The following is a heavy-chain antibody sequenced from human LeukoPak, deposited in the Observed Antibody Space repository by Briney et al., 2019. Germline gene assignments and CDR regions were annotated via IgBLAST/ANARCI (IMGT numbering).Heavy chain of an antibody. CDR1: GFTFSDYY. J-gene: IGHJ4*02. CDR3: ARGVVWGSYRLDY. Sequence: GGSLRLSCAASGFTFSDYYMSWIRQAPGKGLEWVSYISSSGSTIYYADSVKGRFTISRDNAKDSLYLQMNSLRAEDTAVYYCARGVVWGSYRLDYWGQGTLVTVSS. V-gene: IGHV3-11*04. CDR2: ISSSGSTI. D-gene: IGHD3-16*02.